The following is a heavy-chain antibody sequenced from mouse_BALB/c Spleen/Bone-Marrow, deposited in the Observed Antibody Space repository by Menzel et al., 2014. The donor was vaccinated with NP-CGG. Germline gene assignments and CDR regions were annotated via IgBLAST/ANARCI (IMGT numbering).Heavy chain of an antibody. J-gene: IGHJ4*01. CDR1: GYTFXNYW. CDR3: ARGWYSMDD. V-gene: IGHV1-9*01. CDR2: ILPGNTNA. Sequence: VQLVESGAEQMQPGASVKISCKATGYTFXNYWIEWVKQRPGHGLEWIGEILPGNTNANYNEKFKGRATFTADTSSNTAYMQLSSLTSEDSAVYYCARGWYSMDDWGQGTSVTVSS.